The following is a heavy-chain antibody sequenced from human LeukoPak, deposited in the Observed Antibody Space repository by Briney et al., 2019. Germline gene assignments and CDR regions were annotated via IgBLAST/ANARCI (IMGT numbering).Heavy chain of an antibody. Sequence: ASVKVSCKASGYTFTSYGISWVRQAPGQGLEWMGWISAYNGNTNYAQKLQGRVTMTTDTSTSTAYMELRSLRSDDTAVYYCARGRNYYGSGSYYNGWDYFDYWGQGTLVTVSS. D-gene: IGHD3-10*01. CDR2: ISAYNGNT. CDR3: ARGRNYYGSGSYYNGWDYFDY. CDR1: GYTFTSYG. J-gene: IGHJ4*02. V-gene: IGHV1-18*01.